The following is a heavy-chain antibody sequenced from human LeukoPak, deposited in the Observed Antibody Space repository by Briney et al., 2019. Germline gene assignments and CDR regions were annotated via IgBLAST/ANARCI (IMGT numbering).Heavy chain of an antibody. CDR2: IYSSGST. D-gene: IGHD2-15*01. CDR1: GGSIRGYY. J-gene: IGHJ6*03. CDR3: VRDGVRSGGSYLLVSYYYYMDV. V-gene: IGHV4-59*01. Sequence: PSETLSLTCNVSGGSIRGYYWSWIRQPPGKGLEWIGYIYSSGSTNYNPSLKRRVTMSVDTSKNQFSLKVNSVTAADTAVYYCVRDGVRSGGSYLLVSYYYYMDVWGKGTTVTISS.